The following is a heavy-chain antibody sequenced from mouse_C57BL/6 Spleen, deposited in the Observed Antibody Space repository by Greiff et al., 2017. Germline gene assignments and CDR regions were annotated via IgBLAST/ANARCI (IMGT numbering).Heavy chain of an antibody. CDR3: ARGAIYYGSSNWYFDV. CDR2: ISSGGSYT. D-gene: IGHD1-1*01. J-gene: IGHJ1*03. V-gene: IGHV5-6*01. Sequence: EVQVVESGGDLVKPGGSLKLSCAASGFTFSSYGMSWVRQTPDKRLEWVATISSGGSYTYYPDSVKGRFTISRDNAKNTLYLQMSSLKSEDTAMYYCARGAIYYGSSNWYFDVWGTGTTVTVSS. CDR1: GFTFSSYG.